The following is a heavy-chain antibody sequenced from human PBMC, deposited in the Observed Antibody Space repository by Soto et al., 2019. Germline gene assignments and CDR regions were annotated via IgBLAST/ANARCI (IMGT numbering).Heavy chain of an antibody. D-gene: IGHD2-8*01. Sequence: QVQLQQSGPGLVKPSQTLSLTCTVSGASISSGGSYWAWIRQHPGKGLEWIGYISYTGSSFYTPSLASRVTISLDTSKNQSSLDLTSIAVAAAAVYYCARAQGHLDCSIEGWTPYYCNYGMDVWGPATRVTVSS. V-gene: IGHV4-31*03. CDR2: ISYTGSS. CDR3: ARAQGHLDCSIEGWTPYYCNYGMDV. J-gene: IGHJ6*02. CDR1: GASISSGGSY.